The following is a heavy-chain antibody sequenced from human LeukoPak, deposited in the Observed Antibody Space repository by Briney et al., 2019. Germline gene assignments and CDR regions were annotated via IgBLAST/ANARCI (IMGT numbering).Heavy chain of an antibody. CDR2: IKEDGSEK. CDR3: ARSVGYGSGNDQAGG. CDR1: GGTFSSYA. J-gene: IGHJ4*02. V-gene: IGHV3-7*01. Sequence: SCKASGGTFSSYAISWVRQAPGKGLEWVANIKEDGSEKYYVDSVKGRFTISRDNAKNSLYLQMNSLRVEDTAVYYCARSVGYGSGNDQAGGWGQGTLVTVSS. D-gene: IGHD3-10*01.